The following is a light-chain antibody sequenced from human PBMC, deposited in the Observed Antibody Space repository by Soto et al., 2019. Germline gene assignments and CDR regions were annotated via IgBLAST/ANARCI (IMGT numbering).Light chain of an antibody. CDR3: SSFTSSRAYV. Sequence: QSALTQPRSVSGSPGQSVTISCTGTSSDVGGYNYVSWYQQHPGKAPKLMIYEVSKRPSGVSNRFSGSKSGNTASLTISGLQAEDEADYYCSSFTSSRAYVFGIGTKLTVL. J-gene: IGLJ1*01. CDR1: SSDVGGYNY. CDR2: EVS. V-gene: IGLV2-14*01.